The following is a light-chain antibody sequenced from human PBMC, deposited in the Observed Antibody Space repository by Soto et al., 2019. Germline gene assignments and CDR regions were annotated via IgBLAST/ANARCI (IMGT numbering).Light chain of an antibody. CDR1: QSLSNN. CDR3: QQYNYWPPYT. J-gene: IGKJ2*01. V-gene: IGKV3-15*01. CDR2: GAS. Sequence: EIVMTQSPATLSVSPGERATLSCRASQSLSNNLAWYQQKPGQAPRLLIYGASTRATGIPARFSGSGSGTEFTLTISSLPSGDFAVYYCQQYNYWPPYTFGQGTTVEIK.